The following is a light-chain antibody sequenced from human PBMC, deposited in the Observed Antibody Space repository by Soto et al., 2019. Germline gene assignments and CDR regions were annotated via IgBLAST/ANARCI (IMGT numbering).Light chain of an antibody. V-gene: IGKV1-39*01. CDR2: AAS. Sequence: DIQMTQSPSSLSASVGDRFTITCRASQSISSYLNWYQQKLGKAPKLLIYAASSLQSGVPSRFSGSGSGTEFTLTISSLQPEDFATYYCQQINSYPLTFGGGTKVDI. CDR1: QSISSY. J-gene: IGKJ4*01. CDR3: QQINSYPLT.